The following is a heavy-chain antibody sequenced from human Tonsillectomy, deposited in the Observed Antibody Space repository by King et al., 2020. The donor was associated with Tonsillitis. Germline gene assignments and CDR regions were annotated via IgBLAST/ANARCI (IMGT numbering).Heavy chain of an antibody. CDR3: AREAYYDILTGYSAPDY. J-gene: IGHJ4*02. D-gene: IGHD3-9*01. CDR2: INSDGTTT. V-gene: IGHV3-74*01. Sequence: VQLVESGGGLVQPGGSLKLSCAASGFTFSRYWMHWVRQAPGKGLAWVSRINSDGTTTTYAESMKGRLTISRDNAKNTLYLQMNSLRVEDTAVYYCAREAYYDILTGYSAPDYWGQGTLVTVSS. CDR1: GFTFSRYW.